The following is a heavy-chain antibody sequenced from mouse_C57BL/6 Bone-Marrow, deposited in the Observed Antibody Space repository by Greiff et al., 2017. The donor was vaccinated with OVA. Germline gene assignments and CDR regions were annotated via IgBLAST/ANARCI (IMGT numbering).Heavy chain of an antibody. J-gene: IGHJ4*01. D-gene: IGHD6-5*01. Sequence: QVQLQQSGAELARPGASVKLSCKASGYTFTSYGISWVKQRTGQGLEWIGEIYPRSGNTYYNEKFKGKATLTADKSSSTAYMQLSSLTSEDSAVYFCARAEAYGLYAMDYWGQGTSVTVSS. CDR1: GYTFTSYG. V-gene: IGHV1-81*01. CDR2: IYPRSGNT. CDR3: ARAEAYGLYAMDY.